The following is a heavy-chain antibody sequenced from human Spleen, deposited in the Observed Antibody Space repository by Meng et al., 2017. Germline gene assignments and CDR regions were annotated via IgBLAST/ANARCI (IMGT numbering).Heavy chain of an antibody. CDR1: GFSLSTSGVG. D-gene: IGHD3-22*01. Sequence: QVPLQESCPSHAKPTQTLTLPRTFSGFSLSTSGVGVGWIRQPPGKALEWLAVIYWDDNERYSPSLKSRLTITKDTSKKQVVLTMTNMDPVDTATYYCAHRGEYYDSSGYYSLFDYWGQGTLVTVSS. CDR3: AHRGEYYDSSGYYSLFDY. CDR2: IYWDDNE. J-gene: IGHJ4*02. V-gene: IGHV2-5*02.